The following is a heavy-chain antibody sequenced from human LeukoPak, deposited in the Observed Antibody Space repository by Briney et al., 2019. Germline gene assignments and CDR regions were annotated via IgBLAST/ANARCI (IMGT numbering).Heavy chain of an antibody. CDR1: GGSISSGDYY. V-gene: IGHV4-61*08. CDR3: ARDYAGYKYTAFDI. D-gene: IGHD5-24*01. Sequence: SETLSLTCTVSGGSISSGDYYWSWIRQPPGKGLEWIGYIYYSGSTNYNPSLKSRVTISVDTSKNQFSLKLSSVTAADTAVYYCARDYAGYKYTAFDIWGQGTMVTVSS. J-gene: IGHJ3*02. CDR2: IYYSGST.